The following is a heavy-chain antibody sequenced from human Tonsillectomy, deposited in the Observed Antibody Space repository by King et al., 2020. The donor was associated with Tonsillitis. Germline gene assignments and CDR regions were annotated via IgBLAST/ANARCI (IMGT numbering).Heavy chain of an antibody. CDR2: ICSDGSIT. V-gene: IGHV3-23*03. Sequence: VQLVESGGGLVQPGGSLRLSCAASGFTFNNYAMSWVRQAPGKGLEWISVICSDGSITPYADPVQGRFPVSRDNSNNTLYLQMNTLGAEDTALYYCAKLRSGAAEAVNYWGQGTLVTVS. J-gene: IGHJ4*02. CDR3: AKLRSGAAEAVNY. CDR1: GFTFNNYA. D-gene: IGHD6-25*01.